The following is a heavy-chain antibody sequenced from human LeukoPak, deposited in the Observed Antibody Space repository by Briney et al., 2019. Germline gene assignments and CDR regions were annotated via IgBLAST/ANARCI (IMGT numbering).Heavy chain of an antibody. D-gene: IGHD6-19*01. CDR3: ARSRNGFSSGDPGWYFDL. J-gene: IGHJ2*01. CDR2: ISYDGSNK. CDR1: GFTFSSYA. Sequence: PGGSLRLSCAASGFTFSSYAMHWARQAPGKGLEWVAVISYDGSNKYYADSVKGRFTISRDKSKNTLYLQMNSLRAEDTAVYYCARSRNGFSSGDPGWYFDLWGRGTLVTVSS. V-gene: IGHV3-30-3*01.